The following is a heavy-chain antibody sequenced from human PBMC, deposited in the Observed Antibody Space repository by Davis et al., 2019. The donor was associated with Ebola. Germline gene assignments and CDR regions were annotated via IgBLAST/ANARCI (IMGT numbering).Heavy chain of an antibody. V-gene: IGHV3-74*01. J-gene: IGHJ6*02. CDR2: INTDGTTT. D-gene: IGHD2-8*02. CDR3: ARAPHCGGGVYNGFHYYGMDV. Sequence: GESLKISCAASGFTFSNYWIHWVRLAPGKGPVWVSRINTDGTTTTYADSVKGRFTISRDNAKNTLYLQMNSLRAEDTAVYYCARAPHCGGGVYNGFHYYGMDVWGQGTTVTVSS. CDR1: GFTFSNYW.